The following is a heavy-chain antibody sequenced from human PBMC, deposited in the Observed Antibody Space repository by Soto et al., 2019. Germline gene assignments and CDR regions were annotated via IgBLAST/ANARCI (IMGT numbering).Heavy chain of an antibody. Sequence: SETLRLTCTVYGGLLSESYWTWIRQTPGKGLEWIGEINHVGGTNYNPSLKSRVTMSVDTSQNQFSLRLISVTAADTAMYFCVRIRYQLPSSVIWLDIWGEGTPVSVSS. J-gene: IGHJ5*02. CDR3: VRIRYQLPSSVIWLDI. V-gene: IGHV4-34*01. CDR1: GGLLSESY. CDR2: INHVGGT. D-gene: IGHD3-16*01.